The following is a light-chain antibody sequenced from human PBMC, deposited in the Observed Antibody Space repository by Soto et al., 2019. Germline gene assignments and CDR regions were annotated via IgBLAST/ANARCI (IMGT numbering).Light chain of an antibody. CDR3: STYTTIRTL. CDR2: DVN. Sequence: QSVLTQPASVSGSPGQSITISCTGTSSDIGGSKYVSWYQQPPGKAPKLVIYDVNNRPSGVSNRFSGSKSGNTASLTISGLQAEDEAYYYCSTYTTIRTLFGGGTQLTVL. V-gene: IGLV2-14*01. J-gene: IGLJ2*01. CDR1: SSDIGGSKY.